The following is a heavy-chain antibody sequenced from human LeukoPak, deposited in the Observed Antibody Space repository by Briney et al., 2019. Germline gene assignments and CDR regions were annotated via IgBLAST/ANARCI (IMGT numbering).Heavy chain of an antibody. J-gene: IGHJ4*02. D-gene: IGHD6-19*01. CDR1: GFTFRSYA. CDR3: AKRSGYSSGWTDY. V-gene: IGHV3-23*01. Sequence: GGSLRLSCAASGFTFRSYAMSWVRQAPGKGLEWVSAISGGGGSTYYADSVKGRFTISRDNSKNTVHLQMNSLRAEDTAVYYCAKRSGYSSGWTDYWGQGTLVTVSS. CDR2: ISGGGGST.